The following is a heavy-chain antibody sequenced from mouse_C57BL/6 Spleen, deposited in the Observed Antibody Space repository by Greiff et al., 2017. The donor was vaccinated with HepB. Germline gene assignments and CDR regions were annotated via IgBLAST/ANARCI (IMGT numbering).Heavy chain of an antibody. J-gene: IGHJ1*03. CDR1: GFTFSNYW. V-gene: IGHV6-3*01. Sequence: EVKVEESGGGLVQPGGSMKLSCVASGFTFSNYWMNWVRQSPEKGLEWVAQIRLKSDNYATHYAESVKGRFTISRDDSKSSVYLQMNNLRAEDTGIYYCTATTVVPRYFDVWGTGTTVTVSS. CDR3: TATTVVPRYFDV. D-gene: IGHD1-1*01. CDR2: IRLKSDNYAT.